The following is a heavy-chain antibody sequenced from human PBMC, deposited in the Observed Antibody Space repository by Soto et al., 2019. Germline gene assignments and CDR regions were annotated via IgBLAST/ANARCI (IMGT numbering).Heavy chain of an antibody. J-gene: IGHJ6*02. D-gene: IGHD2-15*01. V-gene: IGHV1-18*04. CDR1: GYTFTSYG. Sequence: QVQLVQSGAEVKKPGASVKVSCKASGYTFTSYGISWVRQAPGQGLEWMGWISAYNGNTNYAQKLQGRVTMTTDTSTSKAYMELRSLRSDDTAVYYCARCFCRCGSCYSEYYYCMDVWGQGTTVTVSS. CDR2: ISAYNGNT. CDR3: ARCFCRCGSCYSEYYYCMDV.